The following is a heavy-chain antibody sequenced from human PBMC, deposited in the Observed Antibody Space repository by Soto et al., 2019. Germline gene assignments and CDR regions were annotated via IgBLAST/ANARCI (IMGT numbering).Heavy chain of an antibody. CDR3: VRWDGYGDL. Sequence: EVQVLEAGGGWVQPGGSLRLSCVASGFICSDYRMSWVRQTPEKGLEWISGMSVGYEKTFYGDSVQVRFTVSRDSSPNTVDLQMNSLRVEDTAKYYCVRWDGYGDLWGKGTLVPVSS. CDR2: MSVGYEKT. V-gene: IGHV3-23*01. CDR1: GFICSDYR. D-gene: IGHD5-18*01. J-gene: IGHJ4*02.